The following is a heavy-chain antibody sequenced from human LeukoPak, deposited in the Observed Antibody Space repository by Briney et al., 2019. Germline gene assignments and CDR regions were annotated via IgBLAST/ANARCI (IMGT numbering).Heavy chain of an antibody. D-gene: IGHD2-2*01. CDR2: INPNSGGT. CDR3: ARPSVVVPAALDY. J-gene: IGHJ4*02. Sequence: ASVKVSCKASGYTFTGYYMHWVRQAPGQGLEWMGRINPNSGGTNYAQKFQGRVTMTRDTSISTAYMELSRLRSDDTAVYYCARPSVVVPAALDYWGQGTLVTVSS. V-gene: IGHV1-2*06. CDR1: GYTFTGYY.